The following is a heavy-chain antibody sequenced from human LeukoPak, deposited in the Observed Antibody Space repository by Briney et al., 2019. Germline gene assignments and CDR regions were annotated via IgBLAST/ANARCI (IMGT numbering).Heavy chain of an antibody. CDR3: ARDGHGMDV. V-gene: IGHV1-69*04. Sequence: SVKVSCKASGGTFSSYAISWVRQAPGQGLEWMGRIIPILGIANYAQKFQGRVTITADKSTSTAYMELSSLRPEDTAVYYCARDGHGMDVWGQGTTVTVSS. CDR1: GGTFSSYA. J-gene: IGHJ6*02. CDR2: IIPILGIA.